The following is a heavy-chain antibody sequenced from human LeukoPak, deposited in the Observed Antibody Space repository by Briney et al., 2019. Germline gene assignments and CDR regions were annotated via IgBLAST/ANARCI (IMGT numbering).Heavy chain of an antibody. J-gene: IGHJ4*02. V-gene: IGHV4-34*01. CDR1: GGSFSGYY. CDR2: INHSGST. Sequence: PSQTLSLTCVVYGGSFSGYYWSWIRQPPGKGLEWIGEINHSGSTNYNPSLKSRVTISVDTSKNQFSLKLSSVTAADTAVYYCARVKGKLEQWGQGTLVTVSS. CDR3: ARVKGKLEQ.